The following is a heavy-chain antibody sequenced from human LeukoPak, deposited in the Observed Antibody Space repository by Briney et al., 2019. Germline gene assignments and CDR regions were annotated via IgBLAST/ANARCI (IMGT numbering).Heavy chain of an antibody. CDR3: ARGEPPTMPCDY. Sequence: SETLSLTCTVSGGSISSSSYYWSWIRQPAGKGLEWIGRIYTSGSTNYNPSLKSRVTISVDTSKNQFSLKLSSVTAADTAVYYCARGEPPTMPCDYWGQGTLVTVSS. CDR2: IYTSGST. V-gene: IGHV4-61*02. CDR1: GGSISSSSYY. J-gene: IGHJ4*02. D-gene: IGHD2-2*01.